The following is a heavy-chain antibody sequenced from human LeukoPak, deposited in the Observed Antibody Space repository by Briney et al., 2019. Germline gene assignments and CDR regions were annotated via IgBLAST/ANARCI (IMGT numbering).Heavy chain of an antibody. CDR3: ARDQSSWFGELNDAFDI. V-gene: IGHV1-8*03. Sequence: GASVKVSCKASGYTFTSYDINWVRQATGQGLEWVGRMNPNSGSTGYAQKFQGRVTITRNISISTAYMELSSLRSEDTAVYYCARDQSSWFGELNDAFDIWGQGTMVTVSS. CDR2: MNPNSGST. J-gene: IGHJ3*02. CDR1: GYTFTSYD. D-gene: IGHD3-10*01.